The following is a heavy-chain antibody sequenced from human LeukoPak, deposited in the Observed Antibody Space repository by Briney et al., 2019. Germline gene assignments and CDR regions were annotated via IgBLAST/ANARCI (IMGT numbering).Heavy chain of an antibody. V-gene: IGHV4-59*08. Sequence: PSETLSLTCTVSGGSISSYYWSWIRQPPGKGLEWIGYIYYSGNTNCNPSLKSRVTISVDTSKNQFSLKLSSVTAADTAVYYCARHSYYYDSSGYYYLDYWGQGTLVTVSS. D-gene: IGHD3-22*01. J-gene: IGHJ4*02. CDR2: IYYSGNT. CDR3: ARHSYYYDSSGYYYLDY. CDR1: GGSISSYY.